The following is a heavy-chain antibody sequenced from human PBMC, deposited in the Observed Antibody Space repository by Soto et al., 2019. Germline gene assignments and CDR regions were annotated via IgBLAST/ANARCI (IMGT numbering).Heavy chain of an antibody. CDR2: IIPIFGTA. J-gene: IGHJ5*02. Sequence: SVKVSCKSSGGTFSSYSISWVRQAPGQGLEWMGGIIPIFGTANYAQKFQGRVTITADESTSTAYMELSSLRSEDTAVYYCARHFRDSSSWWFWFDPWGQGTLVTVSS. V-gene: IGHV1-69*13. CDR3: ARHFRDSSSWWFWFDP. D-gene: IGHD6-13*01. CDR1: GGTFSSYS.